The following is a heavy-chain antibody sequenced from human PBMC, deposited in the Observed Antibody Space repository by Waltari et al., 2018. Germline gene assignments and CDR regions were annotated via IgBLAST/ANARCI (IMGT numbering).Heavy chain of an antibody. D-gene: IGHD6-13*01. CDR2: IYSGGST. CDR3: ARSGGSSWYWASYFDY. J-gene: IGHJ4*02. CDR1: GFTVSSNY. Sequence: EVQLVESGGGLIQPGGSLRLSCAAFGFTVSSNYMSWVRQAPGKGLEWVSVIYSGGSTYYADSVKGRFTISRDNSKNTLYLQMNSLRAEDTAVYYCARSGGSSWYWASYFDYWGQGTLVTVSS. V-gene: IGHV3-53*01.